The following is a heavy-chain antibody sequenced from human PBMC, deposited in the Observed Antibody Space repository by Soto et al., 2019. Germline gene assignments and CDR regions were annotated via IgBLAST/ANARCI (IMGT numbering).Heavy chain of an antibody. Sequence: EVQLVESGGGLVQPGGSLRLSCAASGFTLSNYWMHWVRQAPGKGLVWVSRLNHDGSRTTYADSVKGRFTISRDNAKNTMYLQMNSLRAEDTAVYYCARGRIYRSWDYYSDYWGQGSLVTVTS. J-gene: IGHJ4*02. CDR2: LNHDGSRT. CDR1: GFTLSNYW. D-gene: IGHD3-16*02. V-gene: IGHV3-74*01. CDR3: ARGRIYRSWDYYSDY.